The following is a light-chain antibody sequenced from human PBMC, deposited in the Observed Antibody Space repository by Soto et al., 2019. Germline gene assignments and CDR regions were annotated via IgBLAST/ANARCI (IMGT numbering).Light chain of an antibody. CDR2: GAS. CDR1: QSVRSN. Sequence: EIVMTQSPATLSVSPGDRATLSCRASQSVRSNLAWYQQKGGQAPRLLIYGASTRATGIPTRFSGSGSGTEFTLTISSLQSEDFAVYYCQQYNNWPPITFGQGTRLEIK. CDR3: QQYNNWPPIT. J-gene: IGKJ5*01. V-gene: IGKV3-15*01.